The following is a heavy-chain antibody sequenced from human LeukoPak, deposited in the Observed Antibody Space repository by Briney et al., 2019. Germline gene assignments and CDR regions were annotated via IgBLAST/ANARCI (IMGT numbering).Heavy chain of an antibody. V-gene: IGHV3-66*01. D-gene: IGHD5-12*01. CDR2: IYSGGST. CDR1: GFTFGDYA. J-gene: IGHJ3*02. Sequence: PGGSLKLSCTASGFTFGDYAMSWFRQAPGKGLEWVSVIYSGGSTYHADSVKGRFTISRDNSKNTLYLQMNSLRAEDTAVYYCARDPGGYGSDIWGQGTMVTVSS. CDR3: ARDPGGYGSDI.